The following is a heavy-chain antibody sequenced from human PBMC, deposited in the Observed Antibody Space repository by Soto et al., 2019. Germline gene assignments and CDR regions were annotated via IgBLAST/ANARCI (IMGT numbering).Heavy chain of an antibody. CDR1: GYTFTNYG. J-gene: IGHJ4*02. CDR3: ARANFGEPFDT. CDR2: FNPKNGNT. V-gene: IGHV1-18*01. Sequence: ASVKVSCKASGYTFTNYGINWLRQARGQGIEWMGWFNPKNGNTNYAQAFEGRLTLTTDTTTSTAFMELSNLRSDDTAFYSCARANFGEPFDTWCQGPLVTVSS. D-gene: IGHD3-10*01.